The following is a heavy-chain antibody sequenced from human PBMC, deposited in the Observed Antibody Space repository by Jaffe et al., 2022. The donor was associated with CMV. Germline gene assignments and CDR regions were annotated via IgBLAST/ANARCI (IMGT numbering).Heavy chain of an antibody. V-gene: IGHV1-69*01. D-gene: IGHD2-15*01. CDR1: GGTFSSYA. Sequence: QVQLVQSGAEVKKPGSSVKVSCKTSGGTFSSYAISWVRQAPGQGLEWMGGIIPIFGTANYAQKFQGRVTITADESTSTAYMELTSLRSEDTAVYYCARDSCSGNTCYFYYYNMDVWGQGTTVTVSS. CDR2: IIPIFGTA. J-gene: IGHJ6*02. CDR3: ARDSCSGNTCYFYYYNMDV.